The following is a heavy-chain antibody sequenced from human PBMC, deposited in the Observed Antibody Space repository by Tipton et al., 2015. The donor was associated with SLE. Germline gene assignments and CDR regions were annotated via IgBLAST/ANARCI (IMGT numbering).Heavy chain of an antibody. V-gene: IGHV4-59*11. CDR1: GGSISSHY. Sequence: LRLSCTVSGGSISSHYWSWIRQSPGKGLEWIGYMYYSRSDNYNPSLKSRVTISVDTSKTQFSLKLRSVTAADTAVYYCARGRGDYYYGMDVWGQGTTVTVSS. J-gene: IGHJ6*02. CDR2: MYYSRSD. CDR3: ARGRGDYYYGMDV.